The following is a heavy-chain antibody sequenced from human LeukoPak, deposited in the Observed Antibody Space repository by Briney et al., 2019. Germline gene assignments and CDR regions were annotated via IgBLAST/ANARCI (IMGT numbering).Heavy chain of an antibody. Sequence: GGSLRLSCAASGFTFSSCWMHWVRQGPGKGLVWVSRINSDGSSTSYADSVNGRFTISRDNAKNTLYLQMNSLRAEDTAVYYCARESIYGSGSYYYFDNWGQGTLVTVSS. D-gene: IGHD3-10*01. CDR3: ARESIYGSGSYYYFDN. CDR1: GFTFSSCW. V-gene: IGHV3-74*01. J-gene: IGHJ4*02. CDR2: INSDGSST.